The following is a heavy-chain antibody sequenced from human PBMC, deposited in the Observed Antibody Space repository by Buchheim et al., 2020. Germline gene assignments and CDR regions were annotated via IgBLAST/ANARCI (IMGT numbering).Heavy chain of an antibody. V-gene: IGHV3-30-3*01. CDR2: ISYDGSNK. CDR1: GFTFSSYA. D-gene: IGHD1-26*01. Sequence: VQLVESGGGVVQPGRSLRLSCAASGFTFSSYAMHWVRQAPGKGLEWVAVISYDGSNKYYADSVKGRFTISRDNSKNTLYLQMNSLRAEDTAVYYCARDGIVGATTLDYWGQGTL. CDR3: ARDGIVGATTLDY. J-gene: IGHJ4*02.